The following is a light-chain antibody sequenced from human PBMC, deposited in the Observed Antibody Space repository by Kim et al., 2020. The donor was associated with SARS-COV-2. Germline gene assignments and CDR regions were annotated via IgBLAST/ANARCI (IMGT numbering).Light chain of an antibody. V-gene: IGKV1-27*01. CDR1: QDITYY. CDR2: GAS. J-gene: IGKJ4*01. Sequence: GDSVTLTVRGSQDITYYLAWYQQKPGKVPQLLIYGASALQSGVPSRFSGSGSGTEFTLTINSLQPEDVATYYCQKYNSAPLTFGGGTKVDIK. CDR3: QKYNSAPLT.